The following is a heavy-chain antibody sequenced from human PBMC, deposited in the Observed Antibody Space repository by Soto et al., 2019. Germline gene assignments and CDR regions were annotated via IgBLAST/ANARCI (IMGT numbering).Heavy chain of an antibody. CDR3: ARDHPVGYGMDV. CDR2: IYYTGNK. J-gene: IGHJ6*02. V-gene: IGHV4-31*03. D-gene: IGHD1-26*01. CDR1: GGSISSSSYY. Sequence: QMQLQESGPGLVKPSQTLSLSCTVSGGSISSSSYYWTWIRQHPGKGLEWIGNIYYTGNKYYNPSLKSRVTISVDRSKNQFSLKLNSVTAADTAVYYCARDHPVGYGMDVWDQGTTVTVSS.